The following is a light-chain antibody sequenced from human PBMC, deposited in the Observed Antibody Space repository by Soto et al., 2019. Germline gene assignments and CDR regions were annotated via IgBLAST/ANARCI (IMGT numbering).Light chain of an antibody. V-gene: IGKV3-15*01. CDR2: GAS. J-gene: IGKJ2*01. CDR1: QSVSSN. Sequence: EIVMTQSPATQSVSPGERATLSCRASQSVSSNLAWYQQKPGQAPRLLIYGASTRATGIPARFSGSGSGTEFTLTISSLQSADFAVYYCQQYNNWPLYTFGQGTKLEIK. CDR3: QQYNNWPLYT.